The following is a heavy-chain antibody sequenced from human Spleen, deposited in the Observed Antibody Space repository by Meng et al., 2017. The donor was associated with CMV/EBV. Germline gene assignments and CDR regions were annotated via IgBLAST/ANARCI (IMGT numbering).Heavy chain of an antibody. CDR1: GYSFSGYY. J-gene: IGHJ6*02. Sequence: ASVKVSCKASGYSFSGYYMHWVRQAPGQGPEWMGWINPNSGDTKYAQKFQGRVTMTRDTSISTAYMELNRLRSDDTAVYYCARDIGGAVVVPAAIIGMDVWGQGTTVTVSS. CDR3: ARDIGGAVVVPAAIIGMDV. D-gene: IGHD2-2*01. CDR2: INPNSGDT. V-gene: IGHV1-2*02.